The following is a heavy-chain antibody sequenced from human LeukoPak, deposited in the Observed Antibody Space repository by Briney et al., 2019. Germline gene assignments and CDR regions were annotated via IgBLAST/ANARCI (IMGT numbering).Heavy chain of an antibody. Sequence: SVKLSCKASGGTFSSYAISWVRHAPGQGLEWIGGIIPIFGTANYAQKFQGRVTITTDESTSTAYMELSSLRSEDTAVYYCASSRYYDILDYYYYMYVWGKGTTVTVSS. D-gene: IGHD3-9*01. CDR3: ASSRYYDILDYYYYMYV. V-gene: IGHV1-69*05. CDR1: GGTFSSYA. CDR2: IIPIFGTA. J-gene: IGHJ6*03.